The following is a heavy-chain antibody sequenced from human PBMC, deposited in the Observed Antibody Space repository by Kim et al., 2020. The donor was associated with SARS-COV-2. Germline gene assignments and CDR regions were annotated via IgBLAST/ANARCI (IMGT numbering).Heavy chain of an antibody. V-gene: IGHV3-64D*09. D-gene: IGHD3-9*01. CDR3: VKGGWLLSGPNFDY. Sequence: ADSVKGRFTISRDNSKNTLYLQMSSLRAEDTAVYYCVKGGWLLSGPNFDYWGQGTLVTVSS. J-gene: IGHJ4*02.